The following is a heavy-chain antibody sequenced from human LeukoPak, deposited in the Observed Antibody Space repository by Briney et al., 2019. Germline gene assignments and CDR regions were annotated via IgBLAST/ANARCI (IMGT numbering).Heavy chain of an antibody. D-gene: IGHD1-26*01. CDR2: IYYSGST. CDR3: ARHIYSGSYPTIDY. J-gene: IGHJ4*02. CDR1: GGSISSSSYY. Sequence: PSETLSLTCTVSGGSISSSSYYWGWTRQPPGKGLEWIGSIYYSGSTYYNPSLKSRVTISVGTSKNQFSLKLSSVTAADPAVYYCARHIYSGSYPTIDYWGQGTLVTVSS. V-gene: IGHV4-39*01.